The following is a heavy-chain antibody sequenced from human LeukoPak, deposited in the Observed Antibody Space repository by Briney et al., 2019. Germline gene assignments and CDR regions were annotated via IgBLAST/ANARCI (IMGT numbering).Heavy chain of an antibody. CDR1: GGSMNNYY. V-gene: IGHV4-59*12. Sequence: SETLSLTCTVSGGSMNNYYWSWIRQPPGKGLEWIGYMHYTGSANYNPSLKSRVTMSVDMSKSQFSLKLSSVTPDDTAIYYCARGQASEQCHGGTCYLTRVFGLVVWGQGTTVTVS. CDR2: MHYTGSA. J-gene: IGHJ6*02. D-gene: IGHD1/OR15-1a*01. CDR3: ARGQASEQCHGGTCYLTRVFGLVV.